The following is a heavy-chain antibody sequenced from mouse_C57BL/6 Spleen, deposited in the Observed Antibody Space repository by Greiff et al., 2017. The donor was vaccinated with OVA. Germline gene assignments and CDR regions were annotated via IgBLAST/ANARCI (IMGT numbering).Heavy chain of an antibody. D-gene: IGHD1-1*01. CDR1: GYTFTSYW. J-gene: IGHJ1*03. V-gene: IGHV1-69*01. Sequence: VQLQQPGAELVMPGASVKLSCKASGYTFTSYWMHWVKQRPGQGLEWIGEIDPSDSYTNYNQKFKGKSTLTVDKSSSTAYMQLSSLTSEDSAVYYCARPLYYGSSRYFDVWGTGTTVTVSS. CDR3: ARPLYYGSSRYFDV. CDR2: IDPSDSYT.